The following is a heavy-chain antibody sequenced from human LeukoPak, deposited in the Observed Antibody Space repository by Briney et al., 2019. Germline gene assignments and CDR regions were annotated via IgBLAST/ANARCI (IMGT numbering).Heavy chain of an antibody. CDR3: ATRVVRGVMRSAEYFQH. V-gene: IGHV1-18*01. CDR2: ISGYNGNK. CDR1: GYTFSSYG. J-gene: IGHJ1*01. D-gene: IGHD3-10*01. Sequence: ASVKVSCKASGYTFSSYGISWVRQAPGQGLEWMGWISGYNGNKQYAQKVQGRVTMTTDTSTNTAYMELSSLRSEDTAVYYCATRVVRGVMRSAEYFQHWGQGTLVTVSS.